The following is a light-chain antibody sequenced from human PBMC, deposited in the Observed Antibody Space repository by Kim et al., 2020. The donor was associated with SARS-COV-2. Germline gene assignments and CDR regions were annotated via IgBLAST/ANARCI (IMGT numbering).Light chain of an antibody. Sequence: SSELTQDPAVSVALGQTVKITCQGDSLRKQYASWYQQKPGQAPVLVIYGKYNRPSGIPDRFSDSTSGDTSSLTITGAQAEDEADYYCGSRDSTSNNWLFGGGTKLTVL. CDR3: GSRDSTSNNWL. V-gene: IGLV3-19*01. CDR2: GKY. J-gene: IGLJ3*02. CDR1: SLRKQY.